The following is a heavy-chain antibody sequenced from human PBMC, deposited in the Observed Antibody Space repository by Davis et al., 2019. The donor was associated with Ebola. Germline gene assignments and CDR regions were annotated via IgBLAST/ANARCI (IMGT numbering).Heavy chain of an antibody. J-gene: IGHJ4*02. Sequence: GESLKISCAASGFTFDDYGMSWVRQAPGKGLEWVSGINWNGGSTGYADSVKGRFTISRDNSKNTLYLQMNSLRVDDTAVYYCAKARSSWTPFDYWGQGTLVTVSS. D-gene: IGHD6-13*01. V-gene: IGHV3-20*04. CDR3: AKARSSWTPFDY. CDR1: GFTFDDYG. CDR2: INWNGGST.